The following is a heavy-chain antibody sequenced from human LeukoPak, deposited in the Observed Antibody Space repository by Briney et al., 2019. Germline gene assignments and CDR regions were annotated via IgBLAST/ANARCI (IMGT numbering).Heavy chain of an antibody. CDR2: VNPKSGAT. CDR1: GYTFTGYY. Sequence: ASVKVSCQASGYTFTGYYIQWVRQAPGQGLEWMGWVNPKSGATNYAQKFQGRVTMTRDTSISTVYMELSRLRSDDTAVYYCARDFVVVTAILSNYYYYYMDVWGKGTTVTVSS. V-gene: IGHV1-2*02. CDR3: ARDFVVVTAILSNYYYYYMDV. J-gene: IGHJ6*03. D-gene: IGHD2-21*02.